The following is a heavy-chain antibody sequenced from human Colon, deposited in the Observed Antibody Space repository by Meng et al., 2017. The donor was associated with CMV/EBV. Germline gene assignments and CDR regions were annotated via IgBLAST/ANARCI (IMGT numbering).Heavy chain of an antibody. V-gene: IGHV3-7*01. Sequence: GESLKISCAASGFSFGSYWMSWVRQAPGKGLEWVANIKEDGTENNYADSVKGRFTISRDNAKNSLYLEMNSLRAEDTAVYYCARDQPGGYCSGFCYYGMDVWGQGTTVTVSS. D-gene: IGHD2-15*01. CDR3: ARDQPGGYCSGFCYYGMDV. CDR1: GFSFGSYW. CDR2: IKEDGTEN. J-gene: IGHJ6*02.